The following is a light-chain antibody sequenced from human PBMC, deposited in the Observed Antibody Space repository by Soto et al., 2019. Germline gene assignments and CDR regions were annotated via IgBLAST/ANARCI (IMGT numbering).Light chain of an antibody. Sequence: DIQMTLSPSTLSASVGDRVTITCRASKSISSWLAWYQQKAGKAPKLPIYDASSLESGIPSRFSGSGSKTEFILIISFLQPDDVATYYCQQYISYTFGQGTKVDI. CDR3: QQYISYT. J-gene: IGKJ1*01. CDR1: KSISSW. V-gene: IGKV1-5*01. CDR2: DAS.